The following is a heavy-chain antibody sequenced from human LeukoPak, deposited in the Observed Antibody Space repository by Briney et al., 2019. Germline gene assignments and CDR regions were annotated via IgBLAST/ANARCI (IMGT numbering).Heavy chain of an antibody. V-gene: IGHV4-59*01. CDR2: IDYRGTT. CDR1: GGSISSYY. Sequence: SETLSLTCTVSGGSISSYYWSWIRQPPGKGLEWIGYIDYRGTTNYNPSLKSRVTISVDPSKSQFSLRLSSVTAADTAVYYCARGWGYCSGGNCYFTHFDYWGQGALVTVSS. D-gene: IGHD2-15*01. CDR3: ARGWGYCSGGNCYFTHFDY. J-gene: IGHJ4*02.